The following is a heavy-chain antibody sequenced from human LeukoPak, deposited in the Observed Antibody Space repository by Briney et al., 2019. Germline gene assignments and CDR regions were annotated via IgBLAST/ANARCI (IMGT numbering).Heavy chain of an antibody. CDR3: ARDDLLYSVHYGMDV. CDR1: AASISSYY. Sequence: SQTLSLRCIVSAASISSYYWSWIRLSAGKGLEWIGCIYNSGNINYNPSLKSRVTMSVDTSKNQVSLRLSSVTAADTAVYYCARDDLLYSVHYGMDVWGQGTTVTVSS. D-gene: IGHD3-10*02. CDR2: IYNSGNI. V-gene: IGHV4-4*07. J-gene: IGHJ6*01.